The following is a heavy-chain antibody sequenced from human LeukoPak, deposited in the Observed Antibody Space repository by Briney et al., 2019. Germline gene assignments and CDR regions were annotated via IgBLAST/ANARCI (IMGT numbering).Heavy chain of an antibody. Sequence: SETLSLTCTVSGGSISSYYWGWIRQPPGKGLEWIGSIYYSGSTYYNPSLKSRVTISVDTSKNQFSLKLSSVTAADTAVYYCARHAVGATLGLFDYWGQGTLVTVSS. CDR1: GGSISSYY. D-gene: IGHD1-26*01. V-gene: IGHV4-39*01. J-gene: IGHJ4*02. CDR3: ARHAVGATLGLFDY. CDR2: IYYSGST.